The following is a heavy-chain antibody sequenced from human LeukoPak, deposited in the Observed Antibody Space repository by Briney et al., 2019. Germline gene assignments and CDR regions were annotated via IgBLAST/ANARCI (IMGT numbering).Heavy chain of an antibody. D-gene: IGHD2-15*01. J-gene: IGHJ4*02. CDR3: AKSGYCSGGSCYSVFY. CDR2: ISGSGGST. Sequence: GGSLRLSCAASGFTFSSYGMSWVRQAPGKGLEWVSAISGSGGSTYYADSVKGRFTISRDNSKNTLYLQMNSLRAEDTAVYYCAKSGYCSGGSCYSVFYWGQGTLVTVSS. V-gene: IGHV3-23*01. CDR1: GFTFSSYG.